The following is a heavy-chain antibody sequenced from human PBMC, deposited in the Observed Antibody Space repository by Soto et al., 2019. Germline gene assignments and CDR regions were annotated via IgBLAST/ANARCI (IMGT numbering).Heavy chain of an antibody. CDR1: GGSFSGYY. V-gene: IGHV4-34*01. D-gene: IGHD6-13*01. CDR2: INHSGST. J-gene: IGHJ5*02. CDR3: ASGFPTGDQQLTSFDP. Sequence: QVQLQQWGAGLLKPSETLSLTCAVYGGSFSGYYWSWIRQPPGKGLEWIGEINHSGSTNYNPSLTRRVNLSVDPSKNQFSLKMSSVTDADTAVYYCASGFPTGDQQLTSFDPWGQGTLVTVSS.